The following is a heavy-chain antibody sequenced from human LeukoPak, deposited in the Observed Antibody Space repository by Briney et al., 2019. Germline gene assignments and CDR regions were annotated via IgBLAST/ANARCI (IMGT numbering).Heavy chain of an antibody. Sequence: ASVKVSCKASGYTFTSYGISWVRQAPGQGLEWMGWISAYNGNTNYAQKLQGRVTMTTDTSTSTAYMELRSLRSDDTAVYYCAXAYSNYYYYYMDVWGKGTTVIVSS. J-gene: IGHJ6*03. CDR2: ISAYNGNT. V-gene: IGHV1-18*01. CDR3: AXAYSNYYYYYMDV. CDR1: GYTFTSYG. D-gene: IGHD4-11*01.